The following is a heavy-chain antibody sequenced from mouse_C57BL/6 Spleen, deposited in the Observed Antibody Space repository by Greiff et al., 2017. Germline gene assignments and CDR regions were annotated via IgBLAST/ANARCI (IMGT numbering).Heavy chain of an antibody. D-gene: IGHD3-1*01. CDR2: IYPGDGDT. CDR3: ARGYGDY. J-gene: IGHJ2*01. Sequence: QVQLKESGPELVKPGASVKISCKASGYAFSSSWMNWVKQRPGKGLEWIGRIYPGDGDTNYNGKFKGKATLTADKSSSTAYMQLSSLTSEDSAVYFCARGYGDYWGQGTTLTVSS. V-gene: IGHV1-82*01. CDR1: GYAFSSSW.